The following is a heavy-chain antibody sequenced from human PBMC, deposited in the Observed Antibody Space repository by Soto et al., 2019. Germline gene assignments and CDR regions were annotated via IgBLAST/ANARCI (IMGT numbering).Heavy chain of an antibody. CDR3: ARGYITGTSYPPHYFDY. J-gene: IGHJ4*02. Sequence: SQTLSLTCAISGDSVSINSAAWNLIRQSPSRGLEWLGRTYYRSKWYNDYAVSVKSRITINPDTSKNQFSLQLNSVTPEDTAVYYCARGYITGTSYPPHYFDYWGQGTLVTVSS. D-gene: IGHD1-20*01. CDR2: TYYRSKWYN. V-gene: IGHV6-1*01. CDR1: GDSVSINSAA.